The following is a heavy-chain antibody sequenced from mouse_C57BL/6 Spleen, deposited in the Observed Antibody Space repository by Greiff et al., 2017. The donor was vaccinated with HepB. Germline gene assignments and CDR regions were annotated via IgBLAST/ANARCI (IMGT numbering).Heavy chain of an antibody. CDR1: GYTFTDHT. Sequence: VQRVESDAELVKPGASVKISCKVSGYTFTDHTIHWMKQRPEQGLEWIGYIYPRDGSTKYNEKFKGKATLTADKSSSTAYMQLNSLTSEDSAVYFCARSHSSGYDYYAMDYWGQGTSVTVSS. D-gene: IGHD3-2*02. CDR2: IYPRDGST. CDR3: ARSHSSGYDYYAMDY. V-gene: IGHV1-78*01. J-gene: IGHJ4*01.